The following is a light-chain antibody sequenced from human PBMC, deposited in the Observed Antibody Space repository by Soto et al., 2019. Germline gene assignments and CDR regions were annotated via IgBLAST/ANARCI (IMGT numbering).Light chain of an antibody. J-gene: IGLJ3*02. CDR1: SSDVGGYKY. V-gene: IGLV2-14*03. CDR2: DVS. Sequence: QSALTQPASVSGSPGQSITISCTGTSSDVGGYKYVSWYQHHPGKAPKLMIYDVSNRPSGVSNRFSGSKSGNTASLTISGLQAEDDADYYCISYTTSSTWVFGGGTKVTVL. CDR3: ISYTTSSTWV.